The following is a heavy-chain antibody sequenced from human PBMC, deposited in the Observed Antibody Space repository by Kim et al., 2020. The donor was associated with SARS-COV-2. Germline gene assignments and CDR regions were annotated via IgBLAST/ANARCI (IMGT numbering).Heavy chain of an antibody. CDR1: GFTFDDYA. CDR3: AKSTLLRPFPYYFDY. V-gene: IGHV3-9*01. J-gene: IGHJ4*02. D-gene: IGHD1-26*01. Sequence: GGSLRLSCAASGFTFDDYAMHWVRQAPGKGLEWVSGISWNSGSIGYAVSVKGRFTISRDNAKNSLYLQMNSLRAEDTALYYCAKSTLLRPFPYYFDYWGQGTLVTVSS. CDR2: ISWNSGSI.